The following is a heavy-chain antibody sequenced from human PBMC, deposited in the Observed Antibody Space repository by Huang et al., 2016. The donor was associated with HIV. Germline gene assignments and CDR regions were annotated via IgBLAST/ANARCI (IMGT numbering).Heavy chain of an antibody. J-gene: IGHJ4*02. V-gene: IGHV1-69*13. Sequence: QVQLVQSGAEVKKPGSSVKVSCKASGGTFSSYAISWVRQAPGQGLEWVGGFIPVFGTANDAQKFQGRVTITADESTSTAYMELSSLRSEDTAVYYCARARGYYDSSVSYYFDYWGQGTLVTVSS. CDR3: ARARGYYDSSVSYYFDY. D-gene: IGHD3-22*01. CDR2: FIPVFGTA. CDR1: GGTFSSYA.